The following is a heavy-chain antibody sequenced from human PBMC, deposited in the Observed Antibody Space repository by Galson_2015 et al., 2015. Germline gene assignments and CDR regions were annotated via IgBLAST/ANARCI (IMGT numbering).Heavy chain of an antibody. CDR3: AREGWSQQGSYYGMDV. Sequence: TLSLTCTVSGGSISSGDYYWSWIRQPPGKGLEWIGYIYYSGSTYYNPSLKSRVTISVDTSKNQFSLKLSSVTAADTAVYYCAREGWSQQGSYYGMDVWGQGTTVTVSS. V-gene: IGHV4-30-4*01. CDR2: IYYSGST. CDR1: GGSISSGDYY. J-gene: IGHJ6*02. D-gene: IGHD3-3*01.